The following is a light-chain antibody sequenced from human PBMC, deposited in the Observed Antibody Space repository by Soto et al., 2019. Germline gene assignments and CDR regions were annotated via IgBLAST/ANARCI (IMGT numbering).Light chain of an antibody. CDR1: QGLVFSDGYTY. V-gene: IGKV2-30*01. CDR3: MQGAHWPMYT. Sequence: DVVMTQSPLSLPVTLGQPASISCRSSQGLVFSDGYTYLSWFQQRPGQSPRRLIYRVSDRDSGVPDRCSGSGSGTDFTLKISRVEADDVGIYYCMQGAHWPMYTFGQGTRLEI. CDR2: RVS. J-gene: IGKJ2*01.